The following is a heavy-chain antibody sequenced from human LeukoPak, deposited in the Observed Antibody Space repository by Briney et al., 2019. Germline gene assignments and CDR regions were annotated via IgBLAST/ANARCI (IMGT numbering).Heavy chain of an antibody. CDR1: GFTFSRYW. Sequence: PGGSLRLSCAASGFTFSRYWMAWVRQAPGKGLEWVANIKQDGSEAVYVDSVRGRFTISRDNAKNSLYLQMNSLRVEDTAMYYCSNGIYDKSYWGQGTLATVSS. CDR3: SNGIYDKSY. CDR2: IKQDGSEA. J-gene: IGHJ4*02. D-gene: IGHD2-8*01. V-gene: IGHV3-7*01.